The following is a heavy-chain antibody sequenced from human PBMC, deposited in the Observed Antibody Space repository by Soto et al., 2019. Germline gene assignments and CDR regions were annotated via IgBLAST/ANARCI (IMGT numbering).Heavy chain of an antibody. J-gene: IGHJ4*02. CDR3: ARHDFWSGYLDYFDY. V-gene: IGHV4-39*01. CDR1: AAAISNINYC. D-gene: IGHD3-3*01. CDR2: ICYGGIT. Sequence: QLQLQESGPGLVKPSETLSPTCTVSAAAISNINYCWGWVRQSPGKGLEWIGSICYGGITHYNPSLKSRVTISRDTSNNRFSVKLTSVTAADTAVYYCARHDFWSGYLDYFDYWGQGTLVTVSS.